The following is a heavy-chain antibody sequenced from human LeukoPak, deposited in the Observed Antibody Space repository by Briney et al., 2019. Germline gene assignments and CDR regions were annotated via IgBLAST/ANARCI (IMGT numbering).Heavy chain of an antibody. V-gene: IGHV3-53*01. CDR1: GFTVSSHY. CDR2: IYSGGST. Sequence: GGSLRLSCAGSGFTVSSHYMSWVRQAPGKGLEWVSVIYSGGSTYYADSVKGRFTISRDTSKNTVYLQMNSLRVEDTAVYYCAKGMLPTSAVYDYWGQGTLVTVSS. J-gene: IGHJ4*02. CDR3: AKGMLPTSAVYDY. D-gene: IGHD3-10*02.